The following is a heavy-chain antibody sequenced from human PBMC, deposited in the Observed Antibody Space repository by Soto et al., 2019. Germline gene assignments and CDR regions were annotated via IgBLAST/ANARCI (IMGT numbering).Heavy chain of an antibody. J-gene: IGHJ6*02. CDR2: INPNSGNT. D-gene: IGHD1-7*01. Sequence: ASVKVSCKASGYIFTNYDINWVRQATGQGLEYLGWINPNSGNTGYVQKFKGRVTMTRNTSINTAYMELNSLRSEDTAVFYCASRMGVTGTYEHYYGMDVWGQGTRVTVSS. CDR3: ASRMGVTGTYEHYYGMDV. V-gene: IGHV1-8*01. CDR1: GYIFTNYD.